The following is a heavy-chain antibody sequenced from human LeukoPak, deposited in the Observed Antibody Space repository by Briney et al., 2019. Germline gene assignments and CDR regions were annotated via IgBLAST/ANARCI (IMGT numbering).Heavy chain of an antibody. V-gene: IGHV4-59*01. CDR2: IYYSGST. CDR3: AGARRGGYNLNFDY. Sequence: PSETLSLTCTVSGGSISSYYWSWIRQPPGKGLEWIGYIYYSGSTNYNPSLKSRVTISVDTSKNQFSLKLSSVTAADTAVYYCAGARRGGYNLNFDYWGQGTLVTVSS. D-gene: IGHD5-24*01. J-gene: IGHJ4*02. CDR1: GGSISSYY.